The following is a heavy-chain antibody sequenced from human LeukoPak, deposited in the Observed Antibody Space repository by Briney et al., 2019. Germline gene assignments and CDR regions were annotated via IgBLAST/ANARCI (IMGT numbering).Heavy chain of an antibody. CDR1: GGSISSSSYY. J-gene: IGHJ4*02. V-gene: IGHV4-39*01. CDR2: IYYSGST. D-gene: IGHD6-19*01. Sequence: SSETLSLTCTVSGGSISSSSYYWGWIRQPPGKGLEWIGSIYYSGSTYYNPSLKSRVTISVDTSKNQFSLKLSSVTAADTAVYYCARHVQIVAASSDYWGQGTLVTVSS. CDR3: ARHVQIVAASSDY.